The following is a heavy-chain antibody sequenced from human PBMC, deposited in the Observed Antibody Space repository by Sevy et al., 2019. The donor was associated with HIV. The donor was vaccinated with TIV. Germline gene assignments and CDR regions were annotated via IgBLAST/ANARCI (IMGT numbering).Heavy chain of an antibody. CDR3: ARASVGDYVSYYYYGMDV. J-gene: IGHJ6*02. Sequence: SETLSLTCAVYGGSFSGYYWSWIRQPPGKGLEWIGEINHSGSTNYNPSLKSRVSISLDTSKNQFSLKVSSVTAADTAVYYCARASVGDYVSYYYYGMDVWGQGTTVTVSS. CDR1: GGSFSGYY. V-gene: IGHV4-34*01. CDR2: INHSGST. D-gene: IGHD4-17*01.